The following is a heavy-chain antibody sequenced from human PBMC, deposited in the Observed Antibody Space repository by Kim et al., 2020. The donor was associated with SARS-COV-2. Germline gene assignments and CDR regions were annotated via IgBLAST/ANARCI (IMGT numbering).Heavy chain of an antibody. CDR1: GFTFSSYG. V-gene: IGHV3-33*01. CDR2: IWYDGSNK. CDR3: AGSYSSGWYPYYYGMDV. J-gene: IGHJ6*02. D-gene: IGHD6-19*01. Sequence: GGSLRLSCAASGFTFSSYGMHWVRQAPGKGLEWVAVIWYDGSNKYYADSVKGRFTISRDNSKNTLYLQMNSLRAEDTAVYYCAGSYSSGWYPYYYGMDVWGQGTTVTVSS.